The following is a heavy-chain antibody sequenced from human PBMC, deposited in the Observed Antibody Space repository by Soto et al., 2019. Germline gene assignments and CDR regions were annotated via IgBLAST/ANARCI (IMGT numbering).Heavy chain of an antibody. Sequence: QVQLVQSGAEVKNPGASVKVSCKTSGYTFTDYYIHWVRQAPGQGLEGMGWINPNRDITNYAQKFQGRVTMTRDTSIRTAYMELSRLRSDDPAIYYCATLGAGAFDNWGQGSLVTVSS. J-gene: IGHJ4*02. CDR3: ATLGAGAFDN. D-gene: IGHD3-16*01. CDR1: GYTFTDYY. V-gene: IGHV1-2*02. CDR2: INPNRDIT.